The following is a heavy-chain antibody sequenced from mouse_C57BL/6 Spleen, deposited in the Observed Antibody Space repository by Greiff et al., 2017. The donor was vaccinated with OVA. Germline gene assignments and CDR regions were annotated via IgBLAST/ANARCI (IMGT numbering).Heavy chain of an antibody. J-gene: IGHJ2*01. Sequence: QVQLKQSGPELVKPGASVKISCKASGYAFSSSWMNWVKQRPGKGLEWIGRIYPGGGDTNYNGKFKGKATLTADKSSSTAYMQLSSLTSEDSAVYFCAPSITTVVATDWGQGTTLTVSS. CDR1: GYAFSSSW. CDR2: IYPGGGDT. D-gene: IGHD1-1*01. V-gene: IGHV1-82*01. CDR3: APSITTVVATD.